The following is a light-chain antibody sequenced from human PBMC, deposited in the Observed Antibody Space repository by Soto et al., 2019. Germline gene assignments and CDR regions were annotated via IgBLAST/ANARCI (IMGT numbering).Light chain of an antibody. V-gene: IGKV1-5*01. CDR2: DAS. CDR1: QTINSW. J-gene: IGKJ1*01. Sequence: DIQLTQSPSTLSASVGDRVTITCRASQTINSWLAWYQHKPGKAPNVLIFDASSFKTAVPSKFSGSGSGTESTLTITNLQPDDFATYYYHQYHSYASGPFGQGTKVDIK. CDR3: HQYHSYASGP.